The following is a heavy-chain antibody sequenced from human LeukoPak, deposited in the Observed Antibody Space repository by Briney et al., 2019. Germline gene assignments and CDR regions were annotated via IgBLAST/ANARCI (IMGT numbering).Heavy chain of an antibody. CDR3: ARGRYCSADICSGGDAFDI. Sequence: SETLSLTCTVSGGSINNYYWGWIRHPDGNGLGWVGRIYTRGSTNYNPTLKSRASMSVDTSKNKFSLNLRSVTAADTAVYYCARGRYCSADICSGGDAFDIWGQGTMVSVSS. CDR2: IYTRGST. V-gene: IGHV4-4*07. CDR1: GGSINNYY. D-gene: IGHD2-15*01. J-gene: IGHJ3*02.